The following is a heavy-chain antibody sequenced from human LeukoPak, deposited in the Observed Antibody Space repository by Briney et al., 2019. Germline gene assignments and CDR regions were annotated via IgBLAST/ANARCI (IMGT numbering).Heavy chain of an antibody. CDR2: VYTSEDI. CDR3: ARYGDPNYYFDH. Sequence: SETLSLTCTVSGGSITSYYWSWIRQPAGKGLEWIGRVYTSEDIKYNPSLESRVTMSLDTSKNQFSLKLTSVTAADTAVYFCARYGDPNYYFDHGGQGILVTVSS. V-gene: IGHV4-4*07. CDR1: GGSITSYY. D-gene: IGHD2-21*02. J-gene: IGHJ4*02.